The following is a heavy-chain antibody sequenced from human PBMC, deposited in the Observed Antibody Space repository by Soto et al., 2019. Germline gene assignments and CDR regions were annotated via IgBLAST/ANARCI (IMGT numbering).Heavy chain of an antibody. CDR2: ISPRSGGT. D-gene: IGHD3-10*01. CDR1: GYSFIDYY. V-gene: IGHV1-2*02. Sequence: GASVKVSCKASGYSFIDYYIHWVRQAPGQGLEWMGWISPRSGGTNYAQKFRGRVTITSDTSISTAYMELTSLRSDDTAVYYCTKKARGPFPFDPWGQGTRVTVSS. J-gene: IGHJ5*02. CDR3: TKKARGPFPFDP.